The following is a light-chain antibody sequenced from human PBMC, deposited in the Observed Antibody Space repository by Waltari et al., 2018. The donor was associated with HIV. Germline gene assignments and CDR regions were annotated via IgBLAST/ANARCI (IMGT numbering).Light chain of an antibody. CDR3: QQSYSIPIT. CDR1: QSISSY. V-gene: IGKV1-39*01. Sequence: DIQMTQSPSSLSASVGDRVTITCRASQSISSYLNWYQKKPGKAPKHLIYAASSLQSGVPSRCRGSESGTDFTLTINSLQPEDFATYYCQQSYSIPITFGQGTRLDIK. J-gene: IGKJ5*01. CDR2: AAS.